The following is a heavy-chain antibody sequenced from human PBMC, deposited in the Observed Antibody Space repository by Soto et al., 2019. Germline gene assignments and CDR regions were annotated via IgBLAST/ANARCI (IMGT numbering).Heavy chain of an antibody. CDR2: ISSSSSFK. CDR1: GFSFSNYN. Sequence: EVQLVESGGGLVKPGGSLRLSCAASGFSFSNYNMNWVRQAPGKGLEWVSSISSSSSFKNYADSVKGRFTISRDNDKNSVYLHMSSLGAEDTAVYYCERDPPLSMIVVVGVDDFWGQGTLVTVSS. J-gene: IGHJ4*02. V-gene: IGHV3-21*02. CDR3: ERDPPLSMIVVVGVDDF. D-gene: IGHD3-22*01.